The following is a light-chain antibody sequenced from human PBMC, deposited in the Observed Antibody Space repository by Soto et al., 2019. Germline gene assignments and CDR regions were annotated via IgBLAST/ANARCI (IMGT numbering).Light chain of an antibody. Sequence: EIVMTQSPATLSVSPGERATLSCRASQSVSSNLAWYQQKPGQAPRLLIYGASTRATGIPSRFSGSGSGTEFTLNIRSLQSEDFAVYYCQQYNNWPLTFGQGTKVEIK. V-gene: IGKV3-15*01. CDR3: QQYNNWPLT. CDR2: GAS. CDR1: QSVSSN. J-gene: IGKJ1*01.